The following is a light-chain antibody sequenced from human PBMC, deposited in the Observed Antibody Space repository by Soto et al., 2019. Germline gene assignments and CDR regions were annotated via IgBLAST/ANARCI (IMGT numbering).Light chain of an antibody. CDR2: DVS. CDR1: SSDIGGYNY. Sequence: QSVLTQPASVSGSPGQSITISCTGTSSDIGGYNYVSWYQHHPGRAPRLIIYDVSYRPSGVSNRFSGSKSGNTASLTISGLQAEDEADYYCSSYTTSTTLVFGGGTQLTVL. V-gene: IGLV2-14*01. CDR3: SSYTTSTTLV. J-gene: IGLJ3*02.